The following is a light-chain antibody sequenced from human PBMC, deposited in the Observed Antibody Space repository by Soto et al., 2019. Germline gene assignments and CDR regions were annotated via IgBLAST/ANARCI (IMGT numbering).Light chain of an antibody. Sequence: QSVLTQPPSASGTPGQRVTISCSGSRSNIGNNAVSWYQQLPGTAPKLLIYNNNQRPSGVPDRFSGSKSGTSASLAISGLQSEYEADYYCAAWDDSLDARGVFGGGTKATVL. CDR3: AAWDDSLDARGV. CDR2: NNN. J-gene: IGLJ3*02. V-gene: IGLV1-44*01. CDR1: RSNIGNNA.